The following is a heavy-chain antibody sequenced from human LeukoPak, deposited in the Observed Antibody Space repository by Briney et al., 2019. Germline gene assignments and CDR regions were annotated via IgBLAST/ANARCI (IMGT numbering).Heavy chain of an antibody. Sequence: SETLSLTCTVSGGSISSSSYYWAWIRQPPGKGLEWIGSIYYSGSTYYNPSLKSRVTISVDTSKNQFSLKLSSVTAADTAVYYCARDPWYYDSSGSGAFDIWGQGTMVTVSS. V-gene: IGHV4-39*07. CDR3: ARDPWYYDSSGSGAFDI. CDR2: IYYSGST. CDR1: GGSISSSSYY. J-gene: IGHJ3*02. D-gene: IGHD3-22*01.